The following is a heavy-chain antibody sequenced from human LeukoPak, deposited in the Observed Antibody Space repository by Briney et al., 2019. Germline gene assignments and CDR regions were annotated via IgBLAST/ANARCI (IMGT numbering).Heavy chain of an antibody. V-gene: IGHV4-38-2*01. CDR1: GYSISSGYY. D-gene: IGHD5-18*01. CDR2: IYHSGNN. Sequence: PSETLSLTCAASGYSISSGYYWGWVRQPPGKGLEWIGSIYHSGNNYYNPSLKSRVTISVDTSKNQFSLKLSSVTAADTAVYYCARDLVRGYSYGVFDYWGQGTLVTVSS. CDR3: ARDLVRGYSYGVFDY. J-gene: IGHJ4*02.